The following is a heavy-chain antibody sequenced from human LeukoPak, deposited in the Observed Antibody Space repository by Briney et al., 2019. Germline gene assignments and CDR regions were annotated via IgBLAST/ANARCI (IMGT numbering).Heavy chain of an antibody. Sequence: SETLSLTCTVSGGSISSYYWSWIRQPPGKGLEWIGYIYYSGSTNYNPSLKSRVTISVDTSKNQFSLKLSSVTAADTAVYYCARWAYDILTGYSLGAFDIWGQGTMVTVSS. CDR3: ARWAYDILTGYSLGAFDI. V-gene: IGHV4-59*01. CDR1: GGSISSYY. CDR2: IYYSGST. D-gene: IGHD3-9*01. J-gene: IGHJ3*02.